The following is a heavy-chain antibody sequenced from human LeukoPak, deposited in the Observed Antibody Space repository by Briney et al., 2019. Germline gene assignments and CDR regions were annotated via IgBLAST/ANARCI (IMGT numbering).Heavy chain of an antibody. CDR2: ISSSGSSV. CDR1: GFTFSIYE. V-gene: IGHV3-48*03. CDR3: ARVSSRQSYYYYYYMDV. D-gene: IGHD6-13*01. J-gene: IGHJ6*03. Sequence: PGGSLRLSCAASGFTFSIYEMNWVRQAPGEGLEWISFISSSGSSVKYADSVKGRFTISRDNAKNSLYLQMNSLRAEDTAVYYCARVSSRQSYYYYYYMDVWGKGTTVTVSS.